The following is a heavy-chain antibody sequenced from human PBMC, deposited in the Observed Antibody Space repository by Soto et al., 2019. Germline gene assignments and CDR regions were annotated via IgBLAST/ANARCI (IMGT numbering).Heavy chain of an antibody. CDR3: AKAVAATHSEGYYGMDV. Sequence: QVQLVESGGGAVQPGRSLRLSCAASGFTFSSYGMHWVRQAPGKGLEWVAVISYDGSNKYYADSVKGRFTISRDNSKNTLYLQMNSLRAEDTAVYYCAKAVAATHSEGYYGMDVWGQGTTVTVSS. CDR2: ISYDGSNK. CDR1: GFTFSSYG. V-gene: IGHV3-30*18. J-gene: IGHJ6*02. D-gene: IGHD2-15*01.